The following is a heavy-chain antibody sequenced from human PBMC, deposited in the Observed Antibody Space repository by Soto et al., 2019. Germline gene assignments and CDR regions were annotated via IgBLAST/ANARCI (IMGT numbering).Heavy chain of an antibody. Sequence: GGSLRLSCAASGFTFSSYWMSWVRQAPGKGLEWVANIKQDGSEKYYVDSVKGRFTISRDNAKNSLYLQMNSLRAEDTAVYYCARGREGVVVPAAIFQRFWFDPWGQGTLVTVSS. CDR2: IKQDGSEK. CDR1: GFTFSSYW. V-gene: IGHV3-7*01. CDR3: ARGREGVVVPAAIFQRFWFDP. J-gene: IGHJ5*02. D-gene: IGHD2-2*01.